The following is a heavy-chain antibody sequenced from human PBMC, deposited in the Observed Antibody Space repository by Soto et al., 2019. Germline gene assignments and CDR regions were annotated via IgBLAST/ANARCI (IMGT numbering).Heavy chain of an antibody. D-gene: IGHD5-12*01. V-gene: IGHV4-31*03. CDR1: GGSISSGGYY. CDR2: IYYSVST. CDR3: ARGQYSGYDTPGYYFDY. Sequence: QVQLQESGPGLVKPSQTLSLTCTVSGGSISSGGYYWSWIRQHPGKGLEWIGYIYYSVSTYYNPSLKSRVTISVDTSKNQFSLKLSSVTAADTAVYYCARGQYSGYDTPGYYFDYWGQGTLVTVSS. J-gene: IGHJ4*02.